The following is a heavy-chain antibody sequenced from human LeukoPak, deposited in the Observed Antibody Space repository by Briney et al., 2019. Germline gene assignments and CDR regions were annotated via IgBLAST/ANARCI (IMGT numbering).Heavy chain of an antibody. D-gene: IGHD3-9*01. Sequence: SETLSLTCAVYGGSFSGYYWSWIRQPAGKGLEWIGRIYPSGSTNYNPSLKSRVTISVDTSKNQFSLKMTSVTAADTAVYYCARHPPTIFGHFDLWGRGTLVTVSS. V-gene: IGHV4-59*10. J-gene: IGHJ2*01. CDR1: GGSFSGYY. CDR2: IYPSGST. CDR3: ARHPPTIFGHFDL.